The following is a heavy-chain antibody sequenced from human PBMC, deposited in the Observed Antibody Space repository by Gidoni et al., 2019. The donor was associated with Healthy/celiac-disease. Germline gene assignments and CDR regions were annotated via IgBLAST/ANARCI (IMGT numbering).Heavy chain of an antibody. Sequence: QVQLQESGPGLVKPSGTLSLTCAVSGAFFSSSNWWSWVRQPPGKGLGWIGEIYPSGCTNDNPSLKSRVTISVDKSKNQFSRKLSSVTAADTAVYYCARDFNTDYGDSTVPWGQGTLVTVSS. CDR1: GAFFSSSNW. J-gene: IGHJ4*02. CDR3: ARDFNTDYGDSTVP. CDR2: IYPSGCT. D-gene: IGHD4-17*01. V-gene: IGHV4-4*02.